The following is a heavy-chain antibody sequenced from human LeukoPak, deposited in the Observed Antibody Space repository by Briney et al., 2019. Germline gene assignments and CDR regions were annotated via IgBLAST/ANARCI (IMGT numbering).Heavy chain of an antibody. CDR2: ISWNSGSI. CDR3: AKSAYSGSLTYFDY. J-gene: IGHJ4*02. Sequence: LAGGSLRLSCAASGFNFRRHAMHWVRQAPGKGLEWVSGISWNSGSIGYADSVKGRFTISRDNAKNSLYLQMNSLRAEDTALYYCAKSAYSGSLTYFDYWGQGTLVTVSS. CDR1: GFNFRRHA. D-gene: IGHD1-26*01. V-gene: IGHV3-9*01.